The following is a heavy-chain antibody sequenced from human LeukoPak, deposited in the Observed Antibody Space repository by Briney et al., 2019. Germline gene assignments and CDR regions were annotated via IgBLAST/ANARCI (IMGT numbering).Heavy chain of an antibody. V-gene: IGHV4-4*07. CDR3: VRQGYNYGAFNA. CDR1: GDSISCCY. D-gene: IGHD5-18*01. Sequence: SDTLSLTCAVSGDSISCCYWTWIRQSADKGLEWIGRVFISGSTNYNPSLQGRVTMSVDRSRSQFPLRLRSVTAADTAVYYCVRQGYNYGAFNAWGQGTLVTVSS. CDR2: VFISGST. J-gene: IGHJ4*02.